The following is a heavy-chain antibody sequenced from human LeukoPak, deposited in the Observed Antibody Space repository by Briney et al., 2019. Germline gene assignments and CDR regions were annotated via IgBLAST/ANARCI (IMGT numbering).Heavy chain of an antibody. CDR2: IYSGGST. Sequence: GGSLRLSCAASGFTFSRYSMNWVRQAPGKGLEWVSVIYSGGSTYYADSVKGRFTISRDNSKNTLYLQMNSLRAEDTAVYYCAREGRTEFDYWGQGTLVTVSS. CDR3: AREGRTEFDY. CDR1: GFTFSRYS. J-gene: IGHJ4*02. V-gene: IGHV3-53*01.